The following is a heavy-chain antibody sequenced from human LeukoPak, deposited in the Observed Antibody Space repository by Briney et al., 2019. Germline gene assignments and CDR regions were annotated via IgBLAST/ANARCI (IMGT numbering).Heavy chain of an antibody. CDR3: AKEVRESAWFYFDH. J-gene: IGHJ4*02. Sequence: GGSLRLSCAASGFTFSSYAMSWVRQAPGRGLGWVSTIGGSGGRIYYADSVKGRFTISRDNSKNTLYLQMTSLRAEDTAVYYCAKEVRESAWFYFDHWGQGTLATVSS. V-gene: IGHV3-23*01. CDR2: IGGSGGRI. D-gene: IGHD3-10*01. CDR1: GFTFSSYA.